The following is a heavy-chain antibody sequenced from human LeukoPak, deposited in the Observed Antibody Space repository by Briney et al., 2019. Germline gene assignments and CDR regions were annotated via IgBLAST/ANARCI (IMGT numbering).Heavy chain of an antibody. CDR1: GFTFSSYG. CDR3: AKGASSFDY. D-gene: IGHD2-21*01. V-gene: IGHV3-30*18. J-gene: IGHJ4*02. CDR2: ISYDGSNK. Sequence: GGSLRLSCAASGFTFSSYGMHWVRQAPGNWLEWVAVISYDGSNKYYADSVKGRFTISRDNSKNTLYLQMNSLRAEDTAVYYCAKGASSFDYWGQGTLVTVSS.